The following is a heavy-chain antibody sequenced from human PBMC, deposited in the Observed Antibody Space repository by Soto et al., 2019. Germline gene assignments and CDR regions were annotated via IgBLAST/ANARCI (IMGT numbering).Heavy chain of an antibody. CDR2: INHSGST. J-gene: IGHJ4*02. D-gene: IGHD3-22*01. CDR1: GGSFIGYY. CDR3: ARSYDSSGYNDY. Sequence: LETLSLTCAVYGGSFIGYYWSWIRQPPGKGLEWIGEINHSGSTNYNPSLKSRVTISVDTSKNQFSLKLSSVTAADTAVYYCARSYDSSGYNDYWGQGTLVTVPQ. V-gene: IGHV4-34*01.